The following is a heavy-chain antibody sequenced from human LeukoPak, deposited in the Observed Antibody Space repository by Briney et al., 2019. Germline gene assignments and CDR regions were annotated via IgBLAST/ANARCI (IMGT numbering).Heavy chain of an antibody. CDR1: GFPFSSYA. D-gene: IGHD3-16*01. J-gene: IGHJ4*02. CDR2: ISGSGSDT. V-gene: IGHV3-23*01. Sequence: GGSLRLSCAASGFPFSSYAMSWVRQAPGKGLEWVSGISGSGSDTYYADSVKGRFTISRDNSKNTLYLQMNSLRAEDTAVYYCAVGRLRLGDQYYFDYWGQGTLVTVSS. CDR3: AVGRLRLGDQYYFDY.